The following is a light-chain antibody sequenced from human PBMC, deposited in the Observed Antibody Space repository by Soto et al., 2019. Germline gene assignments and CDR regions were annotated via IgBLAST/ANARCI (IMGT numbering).Light chain of an antibody. CDR1: QAVPNN. CDR3: QHYNSYSEP. CDR2: KAS. Sequence: EIPMTQSQLHISQSQEARVTXTCGPSQAVPNNMAWYQQKPGKPPKLLIYKASSLESGVPSRFSGSGSGTEFTLTISSLQPDDFATYYCQHYNSYSEPFGQGTTVDI. V-gene: IGKV1-5*03. J-gene: IGKJ1*01.